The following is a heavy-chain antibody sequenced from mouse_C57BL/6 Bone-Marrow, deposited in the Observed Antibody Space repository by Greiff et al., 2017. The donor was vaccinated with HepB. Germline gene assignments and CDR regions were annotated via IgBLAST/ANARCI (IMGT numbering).Heavy chain of an antibody. V-gene: IGHV5-4*01. J-gene: IGHJ2*01. D-gene: IGHD1-1*01. CDR1: GFTFSSYA. Sequence: EVQLVESGGGLVKPGGSLKLSCAASGFTFSSYAMSWVRQTPEKRLEWVATISDGGSYTYYPDNVKGRFTISRDNAKNNLYLQMSHLKSEDTAMYYCAREGVYYYGSSDYWGQGTTLTVSS. CDR3: AREGVYYYGSSDY. CDR2: ISDGGSYT.